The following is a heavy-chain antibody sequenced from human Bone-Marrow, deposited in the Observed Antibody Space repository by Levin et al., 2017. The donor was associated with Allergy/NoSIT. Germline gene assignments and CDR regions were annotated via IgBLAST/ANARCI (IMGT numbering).Heavy chain of an antibody. J-gene: IGHJ5*01. CDR3: AKDREPYDFQNWFDS. CDR2: ISYDGSNK. Sequence: PGESLKISCAASGFTFSSYDMHWVRQAPGKGLEWVAIISYDGSNKYYADSVKGRFTISRDNSKDTLYLQMESLRTEDTAVYYCAKDREPYDFQNWFDSWGQGTLITVSS. CDR1: GFTFSSYD. D-gene: IGHD1-14*01. V-gene: IGHV3-30*18.